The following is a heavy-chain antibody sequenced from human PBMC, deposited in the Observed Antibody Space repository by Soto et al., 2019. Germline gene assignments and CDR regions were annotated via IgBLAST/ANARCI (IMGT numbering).Heavy chain of an antibody. CDR2: VHQNVGT. J-gene: IGHJ3*02. Sequence: SETLSLTCAVSGGSIYTDDWWTWVRQTPGKGLEWIGEVHQNVGTNYNPSLHSRVTISIDKSKNQFSLKLSSVTAADTAVYYCAREPSVDGSGSNAFDIWGQGTMVTVSS. CDR1: GGSIYTDDW. V-gene: IGHV4-4*02. CDR3: AREPSVDGSGSNAFDI. D-gene: IGHD3-10*01.